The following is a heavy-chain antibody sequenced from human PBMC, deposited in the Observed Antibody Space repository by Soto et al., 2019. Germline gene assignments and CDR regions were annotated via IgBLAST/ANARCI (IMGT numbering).Heavy chain of an antibody. Sequence: RESLKISCEGSGYRFTSYLIGWVRRMPGKGLEWMGIIHPGDSDTRYSPSFQGQVTISVDKSISTAYLQWSSLKASDTAMYYCATLKRGPYYFDYWGQGTRVTVSS. D-gene: IGHD3-16*01. CDR1: GYRFTSYL. CDR2: IHPGDSDT. CDR3: ATLKRGPYYFDY. J-gene: IGHJ4*02. V-gene: IGHV5-51*01.